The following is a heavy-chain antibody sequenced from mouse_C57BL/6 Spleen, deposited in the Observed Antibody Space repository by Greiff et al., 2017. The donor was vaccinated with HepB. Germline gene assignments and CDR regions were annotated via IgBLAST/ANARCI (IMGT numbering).Heavy chain of an antibody. Sequence: EVQLVESGGDLVKPGGSLKLSCAASGFTFSSYGMSWVRQTPDKRLEWVATISSGGSYTYYPDSVKGRFTISRDNAKNTLYLQMSSLKSEDTAMYYCARGNYDSNYYAMDYWGQGTSVTVSS. CDR2: ISSGGSYT. CDR3: ARGNYDSNYYAMDY. V-gene: IGHV5-6*01. J-gene: IGHJ4*01. D-gene: IGHD2-4*01. CDR1: GFTFSSYG.